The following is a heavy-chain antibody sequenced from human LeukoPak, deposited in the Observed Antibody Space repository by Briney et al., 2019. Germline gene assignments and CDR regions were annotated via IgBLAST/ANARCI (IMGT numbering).Heavy chain of an antibody. D-gene: IGHD6-19*01. CDR1: GGSFSGYY. CDR2: INHSGST. CDR3: ARRAVIAVAGTNWFDP. Sequence: SEALSLTCAVYGGSFSGYYWSWIRQPPGKGLEWIGEINHSGSTNYNPSLKSRVTISVDTSKNQFSLKLSSVTAADTAVYYCARRAVIAVAGTNWFDPWGQGTLVTVFS. J-gene: IGHJ5*02. V-gene: IGHV4-34*01.